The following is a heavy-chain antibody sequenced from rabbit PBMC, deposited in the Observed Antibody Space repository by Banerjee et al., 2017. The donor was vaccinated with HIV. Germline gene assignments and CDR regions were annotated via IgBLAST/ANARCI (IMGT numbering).Heavy chain of an antibody. V-gene: IGHV1S45*01. J-gene: IGHJ4*01. CDR2: ITYGGSA. Sequence: QEQLEESGGGLVKPEGSLTLTCTASGFSFSSSYYMCWVRQAPGKGLEWIGYITYGGSAYYASWVKGRFTISRDNAQNTVSLQLNSLTAADTATYFCARDLAGVIGWNFNLWGPGTLVTVS. D-gene: IGHD4-1*01. CDR3: ARDLAGVIGWNFNL. CDR1: GFSFSSSYY.